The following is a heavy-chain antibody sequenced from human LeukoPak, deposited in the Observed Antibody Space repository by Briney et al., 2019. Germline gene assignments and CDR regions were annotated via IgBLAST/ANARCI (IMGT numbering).Heavy chain of an antibody. J-gene: IGHJ6*02. CDR1: GFTFSSYA. CDR2: ISGSRGST. CDR3: ARIDGSGSYFGSTHYSYYYGMDV. Sequence: PGGSLRLSCAASGFTFSSYAMSWVRQAPGKGLEWVSAISGSRGSTYYADSVKGRFTISRDNSKNTLYLQMNSLRAEDTSVYYCARIDGSGSYFGSTHYSYYYGMDVWGQGTTVTVSS. D-gene: IGHD3-10*01. V-gene: IGHV3-23*01.